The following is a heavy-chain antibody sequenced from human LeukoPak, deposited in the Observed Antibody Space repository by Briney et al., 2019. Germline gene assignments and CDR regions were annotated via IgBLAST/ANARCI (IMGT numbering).Heavy chain of an antibody. V-gene: IGHV1-2*02. CDR3: ARVRGYYDSSGPRDY. D-gene: IGHD3-22*01. J-gene: IGHJ4*02. CDR1: GYTFIGYY. Sequence: ASVKVSCKASGYTFIGYYMHWVRQAPGQGLEWMGWLNPNSGGTNYAQKLQGRVTMTTDTSTSTAYMELRSLRSDDTAVYYCARVRGYYDSSGPRDYWGQGTLVTVSS. CDR2: LNPNSGGT.